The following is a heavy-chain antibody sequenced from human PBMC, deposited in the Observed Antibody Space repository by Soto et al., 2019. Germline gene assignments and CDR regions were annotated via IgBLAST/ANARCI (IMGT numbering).Heavy chain of an antibody. CDR2: ISSSGSTI. CDR3: ARVQVYDSSGSFDY. D-gene: IGHD3-22*01. J-gene: IGHJ4*02. Sequence: LRLSCAASGFTFSSYEMNWVRQAPGKGLEWVSYISSSGSTIYYADSVKGRFTISRDNAKNSLYLQMNSLRAEDTAVYYCARVQVYDSSGSFDYWGQGTLVTVSS. CDR1: GFTFSSYE. V-gene: IGHV3-48*03.